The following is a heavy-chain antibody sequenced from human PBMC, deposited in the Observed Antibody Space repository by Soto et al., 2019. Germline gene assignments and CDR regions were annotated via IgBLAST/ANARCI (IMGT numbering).Heavy chain of an antibody. V-gene: IGHV3-30*18. CDR2: ISYDGSNK. Sequence: SGFTFSSYGMHWVRQAPGKGLEWVAVISYDGSNKYYADSVKGRFTISRDNSKNTLYLQMNSLRAEDTAVYYCAKDSYYYGMDVWGQGTTVTVSS. CDR3: AKDSYYYGMDV. CDR1: GFTFSSYG. J-gene: IGHJ6*02.